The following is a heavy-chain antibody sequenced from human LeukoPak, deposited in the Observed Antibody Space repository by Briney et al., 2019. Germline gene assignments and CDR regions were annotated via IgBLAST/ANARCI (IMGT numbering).Heavy chain of an antibody. CDR3: ARDNGWRGSGWHH. V-gene: IGHV7-4-1*02. J-gene: IGHJ1*01. D-gene: IGHD6-19*01. CDR2: INTNNENP. Sequence: ASVKVSCKASGYSFNNYPMNWVRQAPGQGLEWMGWINTNNENPTYAQGFTGRFVFSLDTSVSTAYLEISSLKAEDTAVYYCARDNGWRGSGWHHWGQGTLVTVSS. CDR1: GYSFNNYP.